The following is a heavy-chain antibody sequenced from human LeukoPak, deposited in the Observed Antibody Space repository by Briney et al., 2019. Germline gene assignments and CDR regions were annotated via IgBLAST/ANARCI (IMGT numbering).Heavy chain of an antibody. J-gene: IGHJ4*02. CDR2: IYYSGST. CDR1: GGSISSYY. CDR3: ARHYSGSYHNPFDY. Sequence: PSETLSLTCTVSGGSISSYYWSWIRQPPGKGLEWIGYIYYSGSTNYNPSLKSRVTISVDTSKNQFSLKLSSVTAADTAVYYCARHYSGSYHNPFDYWGQGTLVTVSS. D-gene: IGHD1-26*01. V-gene: IGHV4-59*08.